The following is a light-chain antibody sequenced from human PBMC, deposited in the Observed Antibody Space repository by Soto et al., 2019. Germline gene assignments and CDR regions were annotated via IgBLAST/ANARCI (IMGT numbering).Light chain of an antibody. Sequence: DIQMTQSPSTLSASVGDRVTITCRARQSISSWLAWYQQKPGKAPKLLIYEASSLESVVPSRFSGSGSGTEFTLTISSLQPDDFATYYCQQYNSYKTFGQGTKVEIK. CDR3: QQYNSYKT. J-gene: IGKJ1*01. V-gene: IGKV1-5*01. CDR2: EAS. CDR1: QSISSW.